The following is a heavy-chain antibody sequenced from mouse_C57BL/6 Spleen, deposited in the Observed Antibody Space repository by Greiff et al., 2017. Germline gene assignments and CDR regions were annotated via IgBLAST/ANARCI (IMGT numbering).Heavy chain of an antibody. CDR1: GYTFTSYW. CDR2: IDPNSGGT. D-gene: IGHD2-4*01. Sequence: QVQLKQPGAELVKPGASVKLSCKASGYTFTSYWMHWVKQRPGRGLEWIGRIDPNSGGTKYNEKFKSKATLTVDKPSSTAYMQLSSLTSEDSAVYYCARDDYDIYYAMDYWGQGTSVTVSS. V-gene: IGHV1-72*01. CDR3: ARDDYDIYYAMDY. J-gene: IGHJ4*01.